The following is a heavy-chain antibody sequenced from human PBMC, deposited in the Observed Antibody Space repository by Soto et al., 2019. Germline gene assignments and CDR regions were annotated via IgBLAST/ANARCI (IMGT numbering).Heavy chain of an antibody. V-gene: IGHV1-69*13. J-gene: IGHJ6*02. CDR3: ATDIVVVPAAIGAPYGMDV. CDR2: IIPIFGTA. D-gene: IGHD2-2*01. Sequence: GASVKVSCKASGGTFSSYAISWVRQAPGQGLEWIGGIIPIFGTANYAQKFQGRVTITADESTSTAYMELSSLRSEDTAVYYCATDIVVVPAAIGAPYGMDVWGQGXTVTVYS. CDR1: GGTFSSYA.